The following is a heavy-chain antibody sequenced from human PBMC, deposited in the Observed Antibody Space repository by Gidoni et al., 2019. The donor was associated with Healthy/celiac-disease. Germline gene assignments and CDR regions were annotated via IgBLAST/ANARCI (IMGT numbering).Heavy chain of an antibody. CDR1: GFTFSSYG. CDR2: IWYDGSTK. CDR3: ARVLDSSLVDY. J-gene: IGHJ4*02. Sequence: QVQLVESGGGVVQPGRSRRLSCAASGFTFSSYGMHWVRQDPGKGLEWVAVIWYDGSTKYDADSVKGRFTISRDNSKNTLYLQMNSLRAEDTAVYYCARVLDSSLVDYWGQGTLVTVSS. V-gene: IGHV3-33*01. D-gene: IGHD6-13*01.